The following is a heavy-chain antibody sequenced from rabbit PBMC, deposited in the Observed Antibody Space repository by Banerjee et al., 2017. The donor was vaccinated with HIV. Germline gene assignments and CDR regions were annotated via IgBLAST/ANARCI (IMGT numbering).Heavy chain of an antibody. Sequence: QEQLVASGGGLVTLGGSLTLSCKASGIHFSTYGISWVRQAPGKGLEWIAYIYPDYGSTDYASWVNGRFTISKISSTTVTLQMTSLTAADTATYFCARGYGAATGLDLWGPGTLVT. CDR3: ARGYGAATGLDL. CDR2: IYPDYGST. J-gene: IGHJ3*01. V-gene: IGHV1S45*01. D-gene: IGHD6-1*01. CDR1: GIHFSTYG.